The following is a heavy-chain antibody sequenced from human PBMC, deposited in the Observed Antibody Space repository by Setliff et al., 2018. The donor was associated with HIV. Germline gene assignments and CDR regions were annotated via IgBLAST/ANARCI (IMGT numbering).Heavy chain of an antibody. V-gene: IGHV4-39*07. CDR2: IYYDGRT. CDR3: ARAGMGALRSLFDY. CDR1: GGSIRTGAYY. J-gene: IGHJ4*02. Sequence: SETLSLTCTVSGGSIRTGAYYWGWIRQPPGKGLERIGSIYYDGRTFYKPSLKSRLTISVDTSKNQFSLKLNSVTAADTAIYYCARAGMGALRSLFDYWGQGTLVTVS. D-gene: IGHD1-26*01.